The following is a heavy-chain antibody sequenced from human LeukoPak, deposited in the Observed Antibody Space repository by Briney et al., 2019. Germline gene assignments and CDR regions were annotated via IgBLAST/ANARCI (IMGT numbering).Heavy chain of an antibody. CDR1: GGSISSGGYY. Sequence: SETLSLTCTVSGGSISSGGYYWSWIRQPAGKGLEYIGRIYSTGSTNYNPSLRSRVTISVDTPKNHFSLKLSSVTAADTAVYYCARDNSYCSSTTCYYNWFDPWGQGTLVTVSS. V-gene: IGHV4-61*02. D-gene: IGHD2-2*01. CDR2: IYSTGST. J-gene: IGHJ5*02. CDR3: ARDNSYCSSTTCYYNWFDP.